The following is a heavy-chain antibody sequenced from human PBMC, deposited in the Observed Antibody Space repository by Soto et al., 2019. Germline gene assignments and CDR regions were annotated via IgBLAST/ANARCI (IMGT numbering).Heavy chain of an antibody. Sequence: QVQLVESGGGVVQPGRSLRLSCAAHRFTFSSCARHWVRQAPGKGLEWVAVISYDGSNKYYADSVKGRFTISRDNSKNTLYLQMNSLRAEDTGVYYCASLVVVTALGYAFDIWGQGTMVTVSS. CDR2: ISYDGSNK. V-gene: IGHV3-30-3*01. D-gene: IGHD2-21*02. CDR1: RFTFSSCA. CDR3: ASLVVVTALGYAFDI. J-gene: IGHJ3*02.